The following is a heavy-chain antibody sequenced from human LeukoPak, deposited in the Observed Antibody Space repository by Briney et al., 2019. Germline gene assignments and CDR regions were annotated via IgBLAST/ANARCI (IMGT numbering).Heavy chain of an antibody. CDR2: IYTTGST. CDR1: GGSISSSSYY. J-gene: IGHJ5*02. D-gene: IGHD6-13*01. V-gene: IGHV4-39*07. Sequence: PSETLSLTCTVSGGSISSSSYYWGWIRQPPGKGLEWIGRIYTTGSTNYNPSLKSRVTMSVDTSKNQFSLQLSSVTAADTAVYYCATDRSSSWTVASFDPWGQGTLVTVSS. CDR3: ATDRSSSWTVASFDP.